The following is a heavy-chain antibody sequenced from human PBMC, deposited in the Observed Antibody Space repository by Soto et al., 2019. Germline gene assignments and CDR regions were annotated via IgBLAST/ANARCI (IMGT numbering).Heavy chain of an antibody. D-gene: IGHD3-10*01. CDR3: ARGLLWFGELFQTNWFDP. V-gene: IGHV4-31*03. CDR1: GGSISSGGYY. J-gene: IGHJ5*02. Sequence: QVQLQESGPGLVKPSQTLSLTCTVSGGSISSGGYYWSWIRQHPGKGLEWIGYIYYSGSTYYNPSLKSRVTISVDTSKNQFSLKLSSVTAADTAVYYCARGLLWFGELFQTNWFDPWGQGTLVTVSS. CDR2: IYYSGST.